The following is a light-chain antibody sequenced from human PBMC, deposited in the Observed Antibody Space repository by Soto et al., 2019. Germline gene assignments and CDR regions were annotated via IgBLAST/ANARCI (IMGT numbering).Light chain of an antibody. CDR1: SSDVGGYNY. CDR2: DVS. Sequence: QSALTQPASASGSPGQSITISCTGTSSDVGGYNYVSWYQQHPGKAPKLMIYDVSNRPSGVSNRFSGSKSGNTASLTISGLQAEDEADYYCSSYTSSSTLYVFGTGTKVTVL. CDR3: SSYTSSSTLYV. V-gene: IGLV2-14*01. J-gene: IGLJ1*01.